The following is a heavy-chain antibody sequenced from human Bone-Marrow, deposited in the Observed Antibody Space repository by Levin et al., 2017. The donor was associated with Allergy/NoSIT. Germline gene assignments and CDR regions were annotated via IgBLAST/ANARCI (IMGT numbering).Heavy chain of an antibody. CDR2: IYYSGST. D-gene: IGHD3-10*01. J-gene: IGHJ4*02. CDR1: GGSISSSSYY. V-gene: IGHV4-39*07. Sequence: SSQTLSLTCTVSGGSISSSSYYWGWIRQPPGKGLEWIGSIYYSGSTYYNPSLKSRVTISVDTSKNQFSLKLSSVTAADTAVYYCARAYGSGSQQYYFDYWGQGTLVTVSS. CDR3: ARAYGSGSQQYYFDY.